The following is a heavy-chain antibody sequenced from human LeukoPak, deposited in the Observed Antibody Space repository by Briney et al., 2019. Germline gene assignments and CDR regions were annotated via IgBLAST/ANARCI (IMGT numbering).Heavy chain of an antibody. V-gene: IGHV4-61*02. D-gene: IGHD3-10*01. CDR1: GGSISSGSYH. CDR2: IYTSGSP. CDR3: ARDLIVPVGLTGSGSYSTDY. J-gene: IGHJ4*02. Sequence: SETLSLTCTVSGGSISSGSYHGNWIWRPAGKGLEWIGRIYTSGSPSYNASLKSRVTISVDTSKNQFSLKLSSVTAADTAVYYCARDLIVPVGLTGSGSYSTDYWGQGTLVTVSS.